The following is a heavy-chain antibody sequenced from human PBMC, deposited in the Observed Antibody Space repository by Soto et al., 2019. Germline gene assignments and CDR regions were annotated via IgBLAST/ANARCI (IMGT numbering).Heavy chain of an antibody. CDR2: ISSSSSTI. V-gene: IGHV3-48*01. CDR1: GFTFSSYS. Sequence: GGSLRLSCAASGFTFSSYSMNWVRQAPGKGLEWVSYISSSSSTIYYADSVKGRFTISRDNAKNSLYLQMNSLRAEDTAVYYCARECADYGDYCNNWFDPWGQGTLVTVSS. CDR3: ARECADYGDYCNNWFDP. J-gene: IGHJ5*02. D-gene: IGHD4-17*01.